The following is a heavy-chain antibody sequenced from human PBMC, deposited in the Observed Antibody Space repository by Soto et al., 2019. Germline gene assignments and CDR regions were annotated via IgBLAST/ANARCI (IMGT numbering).Heavy chain of an antibody. Sequence: PGESLKISCKDSGYSFTNYWISWVRQMPGKGLEWMGIIYPGDSDTRYSPSFQGQVTISADKSISTAYLQWSSLKASDTATYYCARPSSGYVQHWGQGTLVTVSS. CDR3: ARPSSGYVQH. CDR1: GYSFTNYW. V-gene: IGHV5-51*01. CDR2: IYPGDSDT. J-gene: IGHJ1*01. D-gene: IGHD3-22*01.